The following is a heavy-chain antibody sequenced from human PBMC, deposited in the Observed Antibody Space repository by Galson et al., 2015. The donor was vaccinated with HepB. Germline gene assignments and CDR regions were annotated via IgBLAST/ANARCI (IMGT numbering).Heavy chain of an antibody. J-gene: IGHJ5*02. CDR1: GYTFTSYY. V-gene: IGHV1-46*01. CDR2: INPSGGST. D-gene: IGHD2-2*01. CDR3: ARNAAPSVVPAASIRNWFDP. Sequence: SVKVSCKASGYTFTSYYMHWVRQAPGQGLEWMGIINPSGGSTSYAQKFQGRVTMTRDTSTSTAYMELSSLRSEDTAVYYCARNAAPSVVPAASIRNWFDPWGQGTLVTVSS.